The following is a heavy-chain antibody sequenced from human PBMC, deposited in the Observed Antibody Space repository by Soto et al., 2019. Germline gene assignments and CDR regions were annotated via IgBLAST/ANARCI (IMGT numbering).Heavy chain of an antibody. CDR1: GFTFTKFA. CDR3: ARDRDEILTGYHDY. D-gene: IGHD3-9*01. V-gene: IGHV3-30-3*01. J-gene: IGHJ4*02. CDR2: LSYDGSEE. Sequence: SCTASGFTFTKFAMHWVRRAPGKGLEWVAVLSYDGSEEYYADSVKGRFTISRDNSRNTLYLHLTTLRAEDTAVYYCARDRDEILTGYHDYWGQGTVVTVS.